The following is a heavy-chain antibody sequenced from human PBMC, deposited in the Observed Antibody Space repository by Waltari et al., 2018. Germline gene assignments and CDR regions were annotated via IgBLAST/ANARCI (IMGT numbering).Heavy chain of an antibody. CDR1: GYAFIAYA. CDR3: ARGHRLPFFDF. Sequence: QVQFVQSGAEVKKPGDSVKVSCKASGYAFIAYAMHWVRQAPGQRPEGMGWISVGNGNTKYSQNFQGRVTITSDISASTAYLEVSSLRSEDTALYYCARGHRLPFFDFWGKGTLVTVSS. J-gene: IGHJ4*02. D-gene: IGHD5-18*01. CDR2: ISVGNGNT. V-gene: IGHV1-3*01.